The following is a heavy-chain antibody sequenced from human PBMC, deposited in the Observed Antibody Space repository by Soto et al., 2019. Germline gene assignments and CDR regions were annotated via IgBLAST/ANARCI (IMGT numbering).Heavy chain of an antibody. D-gene: IGHD3-9*01. CDR3: ARLEGLATISYYFDF. V-gene: IGHV4-39*01. CDR2: IYYSENT. Sequence: SETLSLTCTVSGGSISSSSNHWGWIRQPPGKGLEWIGNIYYSENTYYNPSLKSRVTISVDTSKNQFSLKLNSVTAADSAVYFCARLEGLATISYYFDFWGPGALVTVSS. CDR1: GGSISSSSNH. J-gene: IGHJ4*02.